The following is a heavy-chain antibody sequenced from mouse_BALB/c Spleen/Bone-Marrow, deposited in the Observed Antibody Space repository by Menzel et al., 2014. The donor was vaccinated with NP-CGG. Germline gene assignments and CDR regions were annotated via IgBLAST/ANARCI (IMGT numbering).Heavy chain of an antibody. CDR2: ISGGGSYT. V-gene: IGHV5-9-2*01. Sequence: EVMLVESGGGLVKSGGSLKLSCAASGFSFNSYGMSWVRQTPEKRLEWVATISGGGSYTFYPDSVKGRLTISRDNAKNNLYLQLSSLRSKDTALYYCARHAYYDQTEVSFVYWGQGTLVTVSA. J-gene: IGHJ3*01. CDR1: GFSFNSYG. CDR3: ARHAYYDQTEVSFVY. D-gene: IGHD2-4*01.